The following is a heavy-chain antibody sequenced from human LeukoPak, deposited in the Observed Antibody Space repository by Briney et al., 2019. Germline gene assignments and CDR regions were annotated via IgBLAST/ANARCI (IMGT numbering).Heavy chain of an antibody. CDR2: IYHSGST. CDR1: GYSISSGYY. J-gene: IGHJ5*02. V-gene: IGHV4-38-2*02. Sequence: PSETLSLTCTVSGYSISSGYYWDWIRQPPGKGLEWIGSIYHSGSTYYNPSLKSRVTISVDTSKNQFSLKLSSVTAADTAVFYCATTLSSTWYYNWFDPWGQGTLVTVSS. D-gene: IGHD6-13*01. CDR3: ATTLSSTWYYNWFDP.